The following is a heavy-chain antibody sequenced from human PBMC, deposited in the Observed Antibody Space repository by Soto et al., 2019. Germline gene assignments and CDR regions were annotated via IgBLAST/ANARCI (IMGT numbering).Heavy chain of an antibody. J-gene: IGHJ4*02. CDR3: ASVTFGGVVLAH. Sequence: SETLSLTCTVSGASVSNYYWNWIRQPAGKGLEWIGRIYTDGTTKYNPSLKSRVTLSLDKSKNQFSLRLSSVTAADTAVYYCASVTFGGVVLAHWGQGTLVTVSS. V-gene: IGHV4-4*07. D-gene: IGHD3-16*01. CDR2: IYTDGTT. CDR1: GASVSNYY.